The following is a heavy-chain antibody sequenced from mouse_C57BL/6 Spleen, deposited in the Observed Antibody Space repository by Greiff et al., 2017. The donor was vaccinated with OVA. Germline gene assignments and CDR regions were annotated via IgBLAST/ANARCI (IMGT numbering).Heavy chain of an antibody. CDR1: GYTFTSYW. Sequence: QVQLQQPGTELVKPGASVKLSCKASGYTFTSYWMHWVKQRPGQGLEWIGNINPNNGGTNYKQKFKSKSTLTVDKSSITAYMQLSSLTSKDSAVYYVSRSGVYSPSYYIDYWGQGTTLTVSS. CDR3: SRSGVYSPSYYIDY. V-gene: IGHV1-53*01. CDR2: INPNNGGT. D-gene: IGHD3-1*01. J-gene: IGHJ2*01.